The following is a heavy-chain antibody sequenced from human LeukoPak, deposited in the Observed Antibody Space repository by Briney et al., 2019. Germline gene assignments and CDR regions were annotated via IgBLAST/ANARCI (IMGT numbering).Heavy chain of an antibody. CDR1: GYTFTSYY. D-gene: IGHD2-2*01. Sequence: SCKASGYTFTSYYMHWVRQAPGKGLEWVAVISYDGSNKYYADSVKGRFTISRDNSKNTLYLQMNSLRAEDTAVYYCARDTGGSTSPRWFDPWGQGTLVTVSS. CDR2: ISYDGSNK. J-gene: IGHJ5*02. V-gene: IGHV3-30-3*01. CDR3: ARDTGGSTSPRWFDP.